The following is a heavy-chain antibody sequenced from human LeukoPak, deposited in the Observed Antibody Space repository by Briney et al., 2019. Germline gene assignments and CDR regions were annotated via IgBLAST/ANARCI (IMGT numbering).Heavy chain of an antibody. CDR3: AKDIKRWRNYENSWFDP. D-gene: IGHD4-11*01. J-gene: IGHJ5*02. V-gene: IGHV3-7*03. Sequence: GGSLRLSCAASGFTFSSYWMSWVRQAPGKGLEWVANIKQDGSEKYYVDSVKGRFTISRDNAKNSLYLQMNSLRAEDTALYYCAKDIKRWRNYENSWFDPWGQGTLVTVSS. CDR1: GFTFSSYW. CDR2: IKQDGSEK.